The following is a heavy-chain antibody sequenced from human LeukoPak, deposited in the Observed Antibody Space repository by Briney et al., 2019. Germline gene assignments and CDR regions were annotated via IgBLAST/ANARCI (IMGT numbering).Heavy chain of an antibody. V-gene: IGHV3-7*01. CDR1: GFTFSSYW. J-gene: IGHJ4*02. D-gene: IGHD7-27*01. CDR2: MKKDGNEK. CDR3: GRQNWGFDY. Sequence: GESLTLSCAASGFTFSSYWMSWVRQAPGKGLEWVENMKKDGNEKYYVDSVKGRLTISRDNAKNSLYLQMSSTGGEATAVYCCGRQNWGFDYWGQGTLVTVSS.